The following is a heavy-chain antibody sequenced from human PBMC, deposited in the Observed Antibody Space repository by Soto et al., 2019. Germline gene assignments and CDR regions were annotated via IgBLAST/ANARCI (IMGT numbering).Heavy chain of an antibody. Sequence: SETLSLTXAVYGGSFSGYYWSWIRQPPGKGLEWIGEINHSGSTNYNPSLKSRVTISVDTSKNQFSLKLSSVTAADTAVYYCARGGMGARYCSGGSCTNYYYYGMDVWGQGTTVTVSS. CDR1: GGSFSGYY. CDR3: ARGGMGARYCSGGSCTNYYYYGMDV. V-gene: IGHV4-34*01. J-gene: IGHJ6*02. D-gene: IGHD2-15*01. CDR2: INHSGST.